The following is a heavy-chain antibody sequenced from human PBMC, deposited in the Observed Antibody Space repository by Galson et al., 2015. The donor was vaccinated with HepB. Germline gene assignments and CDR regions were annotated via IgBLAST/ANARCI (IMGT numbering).Heavy chain of an antibody. CDR3: ARTDYDSSGYRWGVNTD. D-gene: IGHD3-22*01. Sequence: SLRLSCAASGFTFSSYSLNWVRQAPGKGLEWVSYISSSSSTIYYADSVKGRFTISRDNAKNSLYLQMNSLRAEDTAVYYCARTDYDSSGYRWGVNTDWGQGTLVTVSS. V-gene: IGHV3-48*01. CDR1: GFTFSSYS. CDR2: ISSSSSTI. J-gene: IGHJ4*02.